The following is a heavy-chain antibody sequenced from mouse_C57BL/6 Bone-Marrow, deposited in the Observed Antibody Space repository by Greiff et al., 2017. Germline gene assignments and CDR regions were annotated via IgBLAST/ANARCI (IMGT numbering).Heavy chain of an antibody. D-gene: IGHD2-5*01. CDR2: IYPGSGST. Sequence: QVQLQQSGAELVKPGASVKMSCKASGYTFTSYWITWVKQRPGQGLEWIGDIYPGSGSTNYNEKFKSKATLTVDTSSSPAYMQLSSLPSEDSAVYYCARPYYTNYWYFDVWGTGTTVTVSS. J-gene: IGHJ1*03. CDR3: ARPYYTNYWYFDV. CDR1: GYTFTSYW. V-gene: IGHV1-55*01.